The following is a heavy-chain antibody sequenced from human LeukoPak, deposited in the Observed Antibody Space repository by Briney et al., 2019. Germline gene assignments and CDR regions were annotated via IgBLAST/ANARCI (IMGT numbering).Heavy chain of an antibody. D-gene: IGHD2-2*01. CDR1: GGSISSSSYY. V-gene: IGHV4-39*01. Sequence: SETLSLTCTVSGGSISSSSYYWGWIRQPPGKGLEWIGSIYYSGSTYYNPSLKSRVTISVDTSKNQFSLKLSSVTAADTAVYYCARARLVPAANAFDIWGQGTMVTVSS. J-gene: IGHJ3*02. CDR3: ARARLVPAANAFDI. CDR2: IYYSGST.